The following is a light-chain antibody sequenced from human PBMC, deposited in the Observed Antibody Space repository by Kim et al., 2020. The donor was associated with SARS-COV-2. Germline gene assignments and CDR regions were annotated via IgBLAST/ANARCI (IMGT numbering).Light chain of an antibody. CDR1: KLGDKY. Sequence: SYELTQPPSVSVSPGLTASITCSGDKLGDKYTYWYQQKPDQSPVLVIYEDSKRPSGIPERFSASNSENTATLTISGTQAIDEADYYCQAWGSRTVVFGGGTQLTVL. CDR2: EDS. CDR3: QAWGSRTVV. V-gene: IGLV3-1*01. J-gene: IGLJ2*01.